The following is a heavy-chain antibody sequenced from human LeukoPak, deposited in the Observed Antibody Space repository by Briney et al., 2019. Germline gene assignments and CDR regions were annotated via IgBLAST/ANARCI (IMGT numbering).Heavy chain of an antibody. CDR3: ARDPMALDWFDP. D-gene: IGHD3-10*01. CDR2: INSDGSST. Sequence: GGSLRLSCAASGFTFSSYWMHWVRQAPGKGLVWVSRINSDGSSTDYAVSVKGRFTISRDNAKNTLYLQMNNLRAEDTAVYYRARDPMALDWFDPWGQGTLVTFSS. J-gene: IGHJ5*02. V-gene: IGHV3-74*01. CDR1: GFTFSSYW.